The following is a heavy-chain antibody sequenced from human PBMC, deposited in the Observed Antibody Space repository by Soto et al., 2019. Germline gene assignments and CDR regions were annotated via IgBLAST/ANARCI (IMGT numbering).Heavy chain of an antibody. J-gene: IGHJ3*02. Sequence: PGESLKISCKGSVYSFTSYWIGWVRQMPGKGLEWMGIIYPGDSDTRYSPSFQGQVTISADKSISTAYLQWSSLKASDTAMYYCARQDYDYVWGSYRYNAFDIWGQGTMVTVSS. CDR3: ARQDYDYVWGSYRYNAFDI. CDR2: IYPGDSDT. V-gene: IGHV5-51*01. D-gene: IGHD3-16*02. CDR1: VYSFTSYW.